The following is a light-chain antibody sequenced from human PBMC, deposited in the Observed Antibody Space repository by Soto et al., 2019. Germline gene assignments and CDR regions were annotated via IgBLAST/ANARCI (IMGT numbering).Light chain of an antibody. V-gene: IGKV3-11*01. Sequence: EIVLTQSPATLSLSPGERATLSCRASQSVSSYLAGYQQKPGQAPSLLIYDASNRATGIPARFSGSGSGTDFTLTISSLEPEDFAVYYCQQRSNWPPTFGQGTKVEIK. CDR2: DAS. CDR1: QSVSSY. CDR3: QQRSNWPPT. J-gene: IGKJ1*01.